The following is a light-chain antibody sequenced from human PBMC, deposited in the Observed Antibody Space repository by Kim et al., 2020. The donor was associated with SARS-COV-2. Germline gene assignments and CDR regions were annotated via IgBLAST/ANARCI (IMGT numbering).Light chain of an antibody. CDR1: KMGDKY. Sequence: SYELTQPPSLSVSPGQAANITCSGPKMGDKYVSWYQQKTGQSPLLVIYQDKKRPSVIPERSSGSNSGNTATLTISGAQPLDEADYYCQSWDSSTVVFGGGTQLTVL. J-gene: IGLJ3*02. CDR3: QSWDSSTVV. CDR2: QDK. V-gene: IGLV3-1*01.